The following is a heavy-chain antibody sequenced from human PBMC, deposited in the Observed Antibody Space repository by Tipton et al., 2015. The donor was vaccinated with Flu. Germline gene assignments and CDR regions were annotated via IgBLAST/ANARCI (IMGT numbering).Heavy chain of an antibody. V-gene: IGHV4-59*01. CDR3: ARELNYGMDV. J-gene: IGHJ6*02. CDR1: GGSISSYY. CDR2: IYYSGST. Sequence: TLSLTCTVSGGSISSYYWSWIRQPPRKGLEWIGYIYYSGSTNYNPSLKSRVTISVDTSKNQFSLKLSSVTAADTAVYYCARELNYGMDVWGQGTTVTVSS.